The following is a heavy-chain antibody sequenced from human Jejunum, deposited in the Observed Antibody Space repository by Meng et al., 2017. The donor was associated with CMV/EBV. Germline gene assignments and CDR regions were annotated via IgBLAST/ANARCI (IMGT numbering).Heavy chain of an antibody. CDR3: ARSVARYNWFDP. Sequence: ASGFLLSHSWLHWVRPAPGKGLEWVSRINSDGSSTSYADSVKGRFTISRDNAKNTLYLQMNSLRGEDTAVYYCARSVARYNWFDPWGQGTRVTVSS. J-gene: IGHJ5*02. CDR2: INSDGSST. V-gene: IGHV3-74*01. D-gene: IGHD2-21*01. CDR1: GFLLSHSW.